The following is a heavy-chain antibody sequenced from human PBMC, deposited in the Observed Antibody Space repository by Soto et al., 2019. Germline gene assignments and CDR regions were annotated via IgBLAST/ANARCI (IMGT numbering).Heavy chain of an antibody. Sequence: EVQLVESGGGLVQPGGSLRLSCAASGFTFSSYWMSWVRQAPGKGLEWVANIKQDGSEKYYVDSVKGRFTISRDNAKNSLYLQMNSLRAEDTAVYYCARDLRGDLRSWYGFFWGQGTLVTVSS. CDR1: GFTFSSYW. V-gene: IGHV3-7*01. J-gene: IGHJ4*02. D-gene: IGHD6-13*01. CDR3: ARDLRGDLRSWYGFF. CDR2: IKQDGSEK.